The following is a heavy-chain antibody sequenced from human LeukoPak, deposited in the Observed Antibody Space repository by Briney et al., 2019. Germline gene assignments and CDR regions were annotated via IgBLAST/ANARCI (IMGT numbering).Heavy chain of an antibody. J-gene: IGHJ5*02. V-gene: IGHV3-9*01. Sequence: SLRLSCAASGFTFDDYAMHWVRHAPGKGLEWVSGISWNSGSIGYADSVKGRFTISRDNAKNSLYLQMNSLRAEDTALYYCAKDIGYSGSPGSWGQGTLVTVSS. CDR2: ISWNSGSI. D-gene: IGHD1-26*01. CDR1: GFTFDDYA. CDR3: AKDIGYSGSPGS.